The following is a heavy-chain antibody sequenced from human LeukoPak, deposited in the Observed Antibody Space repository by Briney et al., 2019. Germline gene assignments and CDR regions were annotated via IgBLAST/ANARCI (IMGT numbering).Heavy chain of an antibody. CDR2: FGISGTI. CDR1: GFTVNTHD. CDR3: AGYGVYPY. D-gene: IGHD4-17*01. J-gene: IGHJ4*02. V-gene: IGHV3-48*01. Sequence: GGSLRLSCAASGFTVNTHDMHWVRQAPGEGPEWIAYFGISGTIYYAHSVRGRFTISRDNAKNSLFLQMNSLRVDDTAIYYCAGYGVYPYWGQGTPVTVSS.